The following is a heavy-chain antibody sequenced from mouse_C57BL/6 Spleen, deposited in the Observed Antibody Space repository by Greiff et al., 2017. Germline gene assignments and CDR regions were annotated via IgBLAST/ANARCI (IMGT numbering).Heavy chain of an antibody. CDR1: GYAFSSSW. CDR2: IYPGDGDT. J-gene: IGHJ3*01. V-gene: IGHV1-82*01. Sequence: QVQLKESGPELVKPGASVKISCKASGYAFSSSWMNWVKQRPGKGLEWIGRIYPGDGDTNYNGKFKGKATLTADKSASKAYRQLSSLTSEDSAVYCCARGGVTTVVATPFAYLGQGTLVTVSA. CDR3: ARGGVTTVVATPFAY. D-gene: IGHD1-1*01.